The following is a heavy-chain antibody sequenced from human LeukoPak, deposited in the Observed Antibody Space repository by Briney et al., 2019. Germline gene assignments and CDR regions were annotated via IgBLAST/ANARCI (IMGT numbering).Heavy chain of an antibody. J-gene: IGHJ4*02. CDR1: GFSFTDYP. D-gene: IGHD3-9*01. V-gene: IGHV3-48*02. CDR2: IRTTAEGAKYA. Sequence: GGSLRLCCATSGFSFTDYPMNWVRQAPGKGLEWISNIRTTAEGAKYAYYADSVKGRVTISRDDGKNTLYLHMNSLRDDDTAFYYSEEGIRYAFDYWGQGILVTVSS. CDR3: EEGIRYAFDY.